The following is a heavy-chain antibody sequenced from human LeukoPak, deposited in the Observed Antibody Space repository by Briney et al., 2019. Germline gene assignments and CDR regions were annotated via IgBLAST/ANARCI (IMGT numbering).Heavy chain of an antibody. J-gene: IGHJ4*02. CDR2: IIPIFGTA. D-gene: IGHD6-6*01. V-gene: IGHV1-69*05. CDR1: GGTFSSYA. Sequence: SVKVSCKASGGTFSSYAISWVRQAPGQGLEWMGRIIPIFGTANYAQKFQGRVTITTDESTSTAYMELSSLRSEDTAAYYCARGVAARGPDYWGQGTLVTVSS. CDR3: ARGVAARGPDY.